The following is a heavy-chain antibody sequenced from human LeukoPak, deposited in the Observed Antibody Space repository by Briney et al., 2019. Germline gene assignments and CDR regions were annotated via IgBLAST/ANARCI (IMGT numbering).Heavy chain of an antibody. Sequence: KPGGSLRLSCAASGFTFSSYSMSWVRQAPGKGLEWVSSISSSSSYIYYADSVKGRFTISRDNAKNSLYLQMNSLRAEDTAVYYCATPGPEGQDAFDIWGQGTMVTVSS. CDR1: GFTFSSYS. V-gene: IGHV3-21*01. D-gene: IGHD1-14*01. J-gene: IGHJ3*02. CDR2: ISSSSSYI. CDR3: ATPGPEGQDAFDI.